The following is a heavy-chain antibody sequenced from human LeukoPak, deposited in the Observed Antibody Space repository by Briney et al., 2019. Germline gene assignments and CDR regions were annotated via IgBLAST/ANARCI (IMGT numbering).Heavy chain of an antibody. Sequence: PGGSLRLSCAASGFTFSSYAMSWVRQAPGKGLEWVSGISASGGSTYYADSVKGRFTISRDNSKNTLYLQMNSLRVEGTAVYYCAKALISSSWYLVDSWGQGTLVTVSS. J-gene: IGHJ4*02. CDR1: GFTFSSYA. V-gene: IGHV3-23*01. CDR3: AKALISSSWYLVDS. D-gene: IGHD6-13*01. CDR2: ISASGGST.